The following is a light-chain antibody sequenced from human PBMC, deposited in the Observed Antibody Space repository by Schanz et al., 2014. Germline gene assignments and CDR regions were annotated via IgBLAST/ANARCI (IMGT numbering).Light chain of an antibody. CDR3: QLYGSSPL. CDR2: GAS. CDR1: QRVSSN. J-gene: IGKJ4*01. Sequence: VMTQSPASLSASPGEKATLSCRASQRVSSNLAWYQQKPGQAPRLLIYGASARATGVPDRFSGGGSGTDFTLTINRLEPEDFSVYYCQLYGSSPLFGGGTKVEIK. V-gene: IGKV3-20*01.